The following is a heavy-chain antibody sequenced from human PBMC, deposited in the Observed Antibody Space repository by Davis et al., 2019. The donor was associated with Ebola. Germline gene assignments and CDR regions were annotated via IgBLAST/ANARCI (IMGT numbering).Heavy chain of an antibody. J-gene: IGHJ4*02. CDR1: GFTFSSYA. D-gene: IGHD5-12*01. V-gene: IGHV3-30-3*01. CDR3: ARERPAEIVATPPRFDY. Sequence: GGSLRLSCAASGFTFSSYAMHWVRQAPGKGLEWVAVISYDGSQKYYADSVKGRFTISRDNAKNSLYLQMNSLRAEDTAVYYCARERPAEIVATPPRFDYWGQGTLVTVSS. CDR2: ISYDGSQK.